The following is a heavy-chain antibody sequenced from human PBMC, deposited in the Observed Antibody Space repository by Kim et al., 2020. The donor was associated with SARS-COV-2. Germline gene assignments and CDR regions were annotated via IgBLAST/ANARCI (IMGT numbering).Heavy chain of an antibody. CDR3: AKPQPPSSGWYVFED. CDR2: DPDGGGRT. CDR1: GFTVNNFA. Sequence: GGSLRLSCEASGFTVNNFAMCWVRQAPGKGLEWVSLDPDGGGRTFYADSVKGRFTISRDNSKNTVFLQMNSVSAEDTAVYYCAKPQPPSSGWYVFEDWGQGTLVTVSS. J-gene: IGHJ4*02. V-gene: IGHV3-23*01. D-gene: IGHD6-19*01.